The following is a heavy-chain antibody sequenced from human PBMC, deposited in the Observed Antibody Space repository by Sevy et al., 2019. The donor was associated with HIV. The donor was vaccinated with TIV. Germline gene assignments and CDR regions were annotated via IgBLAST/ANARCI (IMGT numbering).Heavy chain of an antibody. D-gene: IGHD3-3*01. J-gene: IGHJ6*02. CDR1: GFTFSSYG. Sequence: GGSLRLSCAASGFTFSSYGMHWVRQAPGKGLEWVAVIWYDGSNKYYADSVKGRFTISRDNSKNTLYLQMNSLRAEDTAVYYCAKAPRRITIFAGYGMDVWGQGTTVTVSS. CDR2: IWYDGSNK. CDR3: AKAPRRITIFAGYGMDV. V-gene: IGHV3-30*02.